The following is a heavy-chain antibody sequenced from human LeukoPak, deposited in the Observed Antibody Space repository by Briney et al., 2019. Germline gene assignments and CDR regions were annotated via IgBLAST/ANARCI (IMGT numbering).Heavy chain of an antibody. CDR2: IYYSGNT. Sequence: PSETLSLTCTASGGSISSSSYFWVWIRQPPGKGLEWIGSIYYSGNTYYSPSLKSRVTISVDTSKNQFSLKLSSVTAADTAVYYCARHIGSAQGGYFDYWGQGTLVTVSS. V-gene: IGHV4-39*01. D-gene: IGHD6-19*01. J-gene: IGHJ4*02. CDR1: GGSISSSSYF. CDR3: ARHIGSAQGGYFDY.